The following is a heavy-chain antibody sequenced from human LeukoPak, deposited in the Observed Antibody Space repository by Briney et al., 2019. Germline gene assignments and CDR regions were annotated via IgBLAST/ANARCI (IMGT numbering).Heavy chain of an antibody. J-gene: IGHJ4*02. D-gene: IGHD2-2*01. V-gene: IGHV3-66*01. CDR2: IYRGGAT. CDR3: ARDGPDPLYFDY. CDR1: GFTVSSNY. Sequence: GGSLRLSCAASGFTVSSNYMSWVRQAPGKGLEWVSVIYRGGATYYADSVKDRFTISRDISKNTLFLQMNSLRAEDTAVYFCARDGPDPLYFDYWGQGTLVTVSS.